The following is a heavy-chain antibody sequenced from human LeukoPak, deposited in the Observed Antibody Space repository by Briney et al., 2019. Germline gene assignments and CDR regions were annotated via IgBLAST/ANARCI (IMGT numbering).Heavy chain of an antibody. V-gene: IGHV4-59*01. CDR3: ARELLSGDFDY. Sequence: PSETLSLTXTVSGGSISSYYWSWIRQPPGKGLEWIGYIYYSGSTNYNPSLKSRVTISVDTSKNQFSLKLSSVTAADTAVYYCARELLSGDFDYWGQGTLVTVSS. CDR1: GGSISSYY. J-gene: IGHJ4*02. CDR2: IYYSGST.